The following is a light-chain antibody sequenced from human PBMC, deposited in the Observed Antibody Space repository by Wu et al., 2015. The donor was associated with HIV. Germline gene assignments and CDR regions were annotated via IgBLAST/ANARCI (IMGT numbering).Light chain of an antibody. V-gene: IGKV1-5*01. CDR1: QTISTY. CDR2: AAS. Sequence: DIQMTQSPSSLSASVGDRVIISCRASQTISTYLNWYQQKPGKAPKLLIFAASNLQSGVPSRFSGSGSGTEFTLTISSLQPDDFATYYCQQYNSYSGTFGQGTKVEIK. J-gene: IGKJ1*01. CDR3: QQYNSYSGT.